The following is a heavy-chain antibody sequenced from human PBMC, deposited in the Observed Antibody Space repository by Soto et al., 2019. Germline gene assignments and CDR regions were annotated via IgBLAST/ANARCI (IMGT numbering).Heavy chain of an antibody. Sequence: ASVKVSCKASGYTFTSYGISWVRQAPGQGLEWMGWISAYNGNTNYAQKLQGRVTMTTDTSTSTAYMELRSLRSDDTAVYYCARVALSAGWLLHATGIEFDPWGQGTLVTVSS. V-gene: IGHV1-18*01. D-gene: IGHD5-12*01. J-gene: IGHJ5*02. CDR1: GYTFTSYG. CDR3: ARVALSAGWLLHATGIEFDP. CDR2: ISAYNGNT.